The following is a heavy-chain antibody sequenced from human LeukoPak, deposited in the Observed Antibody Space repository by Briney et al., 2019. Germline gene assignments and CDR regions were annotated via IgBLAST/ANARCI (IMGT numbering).Heavy chain of an antibody. V-gene: IGHV1-69*13. Sequence: SVKVSCKASGGTFSSYAISWVRQAPGQGLEWMGGIIPIFGTANYAQKFQGRVTIPADESTSTAYMELSSLRSEDTAVYYCARDAVTGHYYFDYWGQGPLVTVSS. CDR3: ARDAVTGHYYFDY. J-gene: IGHJ4*02. CDR1: GGTFSSYA. D-gene: IGHD1-20*01. CDR2: IIPIFGTA.